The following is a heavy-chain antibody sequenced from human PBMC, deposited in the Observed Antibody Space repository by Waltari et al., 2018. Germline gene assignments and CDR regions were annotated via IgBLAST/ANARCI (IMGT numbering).Heavy chain of an antibody. V-gene: IGHV3-21*01. CDR1: GFTFSTYS. CDR2: ISSTSTHI. Sequence: EVQLVESGGGLVKRGGSLRLSCAVSGFTFSTYSVTWVRQAPGKGLEVVSSISSTSTHIYYADSVKGRFTISRDSAKNSLYLQMNSLRAEDTAVYYCARLTGSSPDYWGQGTLVTVSS. J-gene: IGHJ4*02. D-gene: IGHD6-13*01. CDR3: ARLTGSSPDY.